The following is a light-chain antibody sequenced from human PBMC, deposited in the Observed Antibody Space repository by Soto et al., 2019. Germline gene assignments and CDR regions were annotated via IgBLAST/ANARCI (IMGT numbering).Light chain of an antibody. V-gene: IGLV2-14*03. Sequence: QSALTQPASVSGSPGQSITISCTGTSSDVGDHNSVSWYQQLPGKAPKLMIYAVSNRPSGVSNRFSGSKSGNTASLTISGLQAEDEADYYCSSYTTSTTVIFGGGTKLTVL. J-gene: IGLJ2*01. CDR3: SSYTTSTTVI. CDR2: AVS. CDR1: SSDVGDHNS.